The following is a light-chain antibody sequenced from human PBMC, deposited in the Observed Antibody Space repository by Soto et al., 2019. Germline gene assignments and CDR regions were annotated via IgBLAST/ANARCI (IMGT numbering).Light chain of an antibody. V-gene: IGKV3-20*01. CDR3: QQYGGSPRT. J-gene: IGKJ5*01. Sequence: EIVLTQSPATLSLSPGERATLSCRASQSIGTYLAWYQQKPGQAPRLLIYGASSRATGIPDRFSGSGSGTDFTLTIARLEPEDFAVYYCQQYGGSPRTFGQGTRLEIK. CDR1: QSIGTY. CDR2: GAS.